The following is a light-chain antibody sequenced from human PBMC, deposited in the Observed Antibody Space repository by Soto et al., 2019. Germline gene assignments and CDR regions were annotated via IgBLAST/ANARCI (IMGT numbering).Light chain of an antibody. CDR1: NIGSKS. J-gene: IGLJ2*01. CDR2: DNT. Sequence: SYELTQPPSMSVAPGQTARITCGGNNIGSKSVHWHQQNPGQAPVLVVFDNTDRPSGIPERFSGSNSGNTATLTISRVEAGDEADYYCQVWDSTSDHVVFGGGTKVTVL. CDR3: QVWDSTSDHVV. V-gene: IGLV3-21*02.